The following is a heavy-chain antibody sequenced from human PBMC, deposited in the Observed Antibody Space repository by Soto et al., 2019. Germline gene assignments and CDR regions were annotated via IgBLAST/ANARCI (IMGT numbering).Heavy chain of an antibody. CDR2: IKSKTGGGTT. J-gene: IGHJ1*01. CDR1: GFTFSNAW. D-gene: IGHD3-22*01. Sequence: PGGSLRLSCAASGFTFSNAWMNWVRQAPGKGLEWVGRIKSKTGGGTTDYAAPVKGRFTISRDDSKNTLYLQMNSLKNEDTAVYYCSTAPSYYETSPPSYFRHWGQGTLVTVSS. V-gene: IGHV3-15*07. CDR3: STAPSYYETSPPSYFRH.